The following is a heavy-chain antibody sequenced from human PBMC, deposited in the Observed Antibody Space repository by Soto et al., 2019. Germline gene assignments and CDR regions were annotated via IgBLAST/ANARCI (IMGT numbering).Heavy chain of an antibody. J-gene: IGHJ6*03. CDR3: AREIGRGAAQTNYMDV. V-gene: IGHV3-66*01. CDR2: IYSGGST. Sequence: EVQLVESGGGLVQPGGSLRLSCAASGFTVSSNYMSWVSQAPGKGLEWVSVIYSGGSTFYADSVQGRFTISRDNSKNTVYLQMNSLRAEDAGVYDCAREIGRGAAQTNYMDVWGKGTTVTVS. CDR1: GFTVSSNY. D-gene: IGHD6-6*01.